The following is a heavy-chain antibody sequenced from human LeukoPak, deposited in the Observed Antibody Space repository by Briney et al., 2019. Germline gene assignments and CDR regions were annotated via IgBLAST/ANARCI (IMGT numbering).Heavy chain of an antibody. J-gene: IGHJ4*02. V-gene: IGHV4-34*01. CDR3: ARNHKGSSWYMGY. Sequence: SETLSLTCAVYGGSFSGYYWSWIRQPPGKGLEWIGEINHSGSTNYNPSLKSRVTISVDTSKNQFSLKLSSVTAADTAVYYCARNHKGSSWYMGYWGQGTLVTVSS. CDR1: GGSFSGYY. CDR2: INHSGST. D-gene: IGHD6-13*01.